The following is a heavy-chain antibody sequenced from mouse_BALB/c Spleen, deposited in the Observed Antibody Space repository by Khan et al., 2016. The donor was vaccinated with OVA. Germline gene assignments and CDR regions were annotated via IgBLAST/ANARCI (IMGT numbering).Heavy chain of an antibody. J-gene: IGHJ4*01. Sequence: EVQLVESGPGLVKPSQSLSLTCTVTGYSITSDYAWNWIRQFPGNKLEWMGYISSTGGTSYNPSLKNRISIPRDSSKNQFFLQLKSVTAEDTATYYCARSLYYSYGYALDCWGRGTLGTVSS. V-gene: IGHV3-2*02. D-gene: IGHD2-14*01. CDR3: ARSLYYSYGYALDC. CDR2: ISSTGGT. CDR1: GYSITSDYA.